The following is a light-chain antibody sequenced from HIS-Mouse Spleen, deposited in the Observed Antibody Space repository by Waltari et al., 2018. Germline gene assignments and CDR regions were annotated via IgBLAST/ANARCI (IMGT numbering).Light chain of an antibody. V-gene: IGLV3-10*01. J-gene: IGLJ2*01. Sequence: SYELTQPPSVSVSPGQTARTTGSGDALPKKYAYWYQQKSGQAPVLVIYEDSKRPSGTPERFSGSSSGTMATLTISGAQVEDEADYYCYSTDSSGNHRVFGGGTKLTVL. CDR1: ALPKKY. CDR3: YSTDSSGNHRV. CDR2: EDS.